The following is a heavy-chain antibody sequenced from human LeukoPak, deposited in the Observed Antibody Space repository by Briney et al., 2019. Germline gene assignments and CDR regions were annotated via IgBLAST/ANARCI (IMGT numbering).Heavy chain of an antibody. J-gene: IGHJ6*03. CDR3: ARDLLGYNYYYMDV. V-gene: IGHV3-21*01. D-gene: IGHD3-10*01. CDR2: ISSSSSYI. CDR1: GFTFSSYG. Sequence: GGSLRLSCAASGFTFSSYGMNWVRQAPGKGLEWVSSISSSSSYIYYADSVKGRFTISRDNAKNSLYLQMNSLRVEDTAVYYCARDLLGYNYYYMDVWGKGTTVTVSS.